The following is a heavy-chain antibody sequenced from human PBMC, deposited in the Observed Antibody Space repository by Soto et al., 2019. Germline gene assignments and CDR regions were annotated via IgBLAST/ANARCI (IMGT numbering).Heavy chain of an antibody. CDR3: ARGYCTNGVCSPPGVLQPQPRDYYYYYYMAV. CDR1: GFTFSSYA. J-gene: IGHJ6*03. Sequence: GGSLRLSCAASGFTFSSYAMSWVRQAPGKGLEWVSAISGSGGSTYYADSVKGRFTISRDNSKNTLYLQMNSLRAEDTAVYYCARGYCTNGVCSPPGVLQPQPRDYYYYYYMAVWGKGTTVTVSS. V-gene: IGHV3-23*01. CDR2: ISGSGGST. D-gene: IGHD2-8*01.